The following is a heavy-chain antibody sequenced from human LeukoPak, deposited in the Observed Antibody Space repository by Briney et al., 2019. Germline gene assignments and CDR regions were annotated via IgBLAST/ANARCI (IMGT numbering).Heavy chain of an antibody. Sequence: GGSLRLSCAASGFTFSSYWMHWVRQAPGKGLVWVSHINPDGSSTTYADSVKGRFTISRDNAKNTLYLRMNSLGAEDTAVYYCASSLGPDYWGLGTLVSVSS. V-gene: IGHV3-74*01. CDR2: INPDGSST. CDR3: ASSLGPDY. D-gene: IGHD3-16*01. CDR1: GFTFSSYW. J-gene: IGHJ4*02.